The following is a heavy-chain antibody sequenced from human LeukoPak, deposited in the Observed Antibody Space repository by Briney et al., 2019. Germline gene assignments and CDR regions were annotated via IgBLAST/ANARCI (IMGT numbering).Heavy chain of an antibody. Sequence: ASVKVSCKASGYTFTSYGISRVRQAPGQGLEWMGWISAYNGNTNYAQKLQGRVTMTTDTSTSTAYMELRSLRSEDTAVYYCARVLGSGRRNLNWFDPWGQGTLVTVSS. CDR3: ARVLGSGRRNLNWFDP. J-gene: IGHJ5*02. CDR2: ISAYNGNT. V-gene: IGHV1-18*01. CDR1: GYTFTSYG. D-gene: IGHD3-10*01.